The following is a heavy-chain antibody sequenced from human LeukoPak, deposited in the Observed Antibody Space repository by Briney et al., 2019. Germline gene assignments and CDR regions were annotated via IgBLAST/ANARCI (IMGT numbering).Heavy chain of an antibody. V-gene: IGHV3-23*01. CDR3: SKKGQNEDYGKPD. D-gene: IGHD4-17*01. CDR1: GFTFSSYA. Sequence: GGSLRLSCAASGFTFSSYAMSWVRQAPGKGLEWVSAISGSGGSTYYAASVKGRFTISRDNSRSTLYLQMNSLRAEDTAVYYCSKKGQNEDYGKPDWGQGTLVTVSS. J-gene: IGHJ4*02. CDR2: ISGSGGST.